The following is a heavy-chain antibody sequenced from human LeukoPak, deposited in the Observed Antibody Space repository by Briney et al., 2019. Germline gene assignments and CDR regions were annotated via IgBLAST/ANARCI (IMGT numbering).Heavy chain of an antibody. Sequence: GGSLRLSCAASGFTFSSYSMNWVRQAPGKGLEWVSYISSSSSTIYYADSVKGRFTISRDNAKNSLYLQLNSLRAEDTAVYYCAELGITMIGGVWGKGTTVTISS. D-gene: IGHD3-10*02. J-gene: IGHJ6*04. CDR1: GFTFSSYS. V-gene: IGHV3-48*01. CDR2: ISSSSSTI. CDR3: AELGITMIGGV.